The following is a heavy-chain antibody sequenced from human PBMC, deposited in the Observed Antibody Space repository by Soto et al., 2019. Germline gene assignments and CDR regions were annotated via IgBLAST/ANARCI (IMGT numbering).Heavy chain of an antibody. CDR3: ARDDEYSGNGMDV. V-gene: IGHV3-33*01. CDR1: GFTFSNYG. D-gene: IGHD3-10*01. CDR2: ILNDGSNR. Sequence: QVQLVESGGGVVQPGRSLRLSCAASGFTFSNYGMNWVRQAPGKGLEWVAVILNDGSNRYHADSVKDRFTISRDNSKNTLYLQMNSLRAEDTVVYYCARDDEYSGNGMDVWGQGTTVTVS. J-gene: IGHJ6*02.